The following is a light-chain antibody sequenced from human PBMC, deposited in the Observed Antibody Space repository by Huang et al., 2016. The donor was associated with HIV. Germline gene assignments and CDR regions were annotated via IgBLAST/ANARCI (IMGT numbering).Light chain of an antibody. CDR1: QSVLYSSKNKNY. V-gene: IGKV4-1*01. J-gene: IGKJ1*01. CDR3: QQYYRTPRT. CDR2: WAS. Sequence: DIVMTQSPDSLAVSRGARATINCKSSQSVLYSSKNKNYLGWYQKKSGQTPKLLIYWASTREFGVPDRFSGSGSGTDFTLTISSLQAEDVAVYYCQQYYRTPRTFGQGTKVEIK.